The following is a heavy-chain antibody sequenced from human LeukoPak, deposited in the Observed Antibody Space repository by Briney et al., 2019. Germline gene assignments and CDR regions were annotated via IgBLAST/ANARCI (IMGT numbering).Heavy chain of an antibody. J-gene: IGHJ4*02. CDR1: RFTFSSYV. V-gene: IGHV3-21*01. CDR3: ARDPRTVRI. CDR2: ISRSAGAT. D-gene: IGHD1-1*01. Sequence: GGTLRLSCAASRFTFSSYVMSWVRQAPGKGLEWVSSISRSAGATYYADSVKGRFTISRDNAKNLLYLQMDSLRVEDTAIYYCARDPRTVRIWGQGTLVTVSS.